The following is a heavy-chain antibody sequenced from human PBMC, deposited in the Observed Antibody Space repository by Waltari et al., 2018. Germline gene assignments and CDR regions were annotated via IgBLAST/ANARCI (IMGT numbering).Heavy chain of an antibody. D-gene: IGHD7-27*01. CDR3: ARDPNRKFDY. Sequence: EVQLVESGGGLVQPGGSLRLSCEASGFTFSNYWMAWVRQAPGNGLVGVSSRNSDGSTTKYAYSGRGRCTISRDNAKNTLHLQMNSLRAEDTAVYYCARDPNRKFDYWGQGTLVTVSS. CDR1: GFTFSNYW. J-gene: IGHJ4*02. CDR2: RNSDGSTT. V-gene: IGHV3-74*03.